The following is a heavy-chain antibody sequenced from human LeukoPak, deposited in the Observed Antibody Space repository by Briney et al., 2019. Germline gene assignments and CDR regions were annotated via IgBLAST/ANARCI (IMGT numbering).Heavy chain of an antibody. Sequence: GGSLRLSCAASGNYWMHWVRQAPGKGLVWVSHINSDGSWTSYADSVKGRFTISKDNAKNTVYLQMNSLRAEDTAMYYCAGGSGWLIESWGQGTLVTVSS. CDR2: INSDGSWT. CDR1: GNYW. CDR3: AGGSGWLIES. D-gene: IGHD6-19*01. V-gene: IGHV3-74*01. J-gene: IGHJ4*02.